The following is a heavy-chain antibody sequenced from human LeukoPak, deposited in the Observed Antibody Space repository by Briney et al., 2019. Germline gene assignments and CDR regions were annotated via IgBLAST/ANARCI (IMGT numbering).Heavy chain of an antibody. D-gene: IGHD6-19*01. Sequence: PGGSLRLSCAASGFTFSSHWVAWLRQAPEKGLEWVANIKQDGSEIYYVDSVKGRFTISRDNSKNTLYLQMNSLRAEDTAVYYCASGVFSSGWYFDYWGQGTLVTVSS. CDR2: IKQDGSEI. J-gene: IGHJ4*02. V-gene: IGHV3-7*05. CDR3: ASGVFSSGWYFDY. CDR1: GFTFSSHW.